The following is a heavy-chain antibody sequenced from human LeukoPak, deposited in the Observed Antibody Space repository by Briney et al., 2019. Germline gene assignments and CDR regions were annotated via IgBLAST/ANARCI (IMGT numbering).Heavy chain of an antibody. D-gene: IGHD2-15*01. J-gene: IGHJ5*02. CDR1: GYTFTGYY. V-gene: IGHV1-2*02. Sequence: ASVKVSCKASGYTFTGYYMHWVRQAPGQGLEWMGWINPNSGGTNYAQKFQGRVTMTRDTSISTAYMELSRLRSDGTAVYYCARDFRGVGYCSGGSCRLFDPWGQGTLVTVSS. CDR2: INPNSGGT. CDR3: ARDFRGVGYCSGGSCRLFDP.